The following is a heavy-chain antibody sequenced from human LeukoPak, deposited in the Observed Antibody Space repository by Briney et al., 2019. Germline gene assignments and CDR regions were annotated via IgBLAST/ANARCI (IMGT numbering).Heavy chain of an antibody. CDR3: ARDPHSGPYSEYFDS. J-gene: IGHJ4*02. D-gene: IGHD1-26*01. V-gene: IGHV3-48*01. CDR1: GFTFSNFA. Sequence: GGSLRLSCVGSGFTFSNFAMNWVRQAPGKGLAWLSYISSRSTTHYADSVRGRFTISRDDAKNSLFLQMNSLRAEDTAVYYCARDPHSGPYSEYFDSWGQGTLVTVSS. CDR2: ISSRSTT.